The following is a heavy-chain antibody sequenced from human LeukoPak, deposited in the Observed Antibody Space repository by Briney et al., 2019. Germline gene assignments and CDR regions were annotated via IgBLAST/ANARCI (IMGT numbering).Heavy chain of an antibody. D-gene: IGHD3-10*01. CDR3: ARDSGGAYYA. Sequence: GGSLRLSCAASGFTFSGYGMNWVRQAPGKGLEWVSYISTTSSTIYYADSVKGRSTMSRHNSKNTLYLQMNSLRAEDTAVYYCARDSGGAYYAWGQGTLVTVSS. CDR2: ISTTSSTI. V-gene: IGHV3-48*01. J-gene: IGHJ5*02. CDR1: GFTFSGYG.